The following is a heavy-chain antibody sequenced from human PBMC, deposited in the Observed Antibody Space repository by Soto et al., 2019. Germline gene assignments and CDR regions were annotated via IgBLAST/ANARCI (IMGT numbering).Heavy chain of an antibody. CDR2: ISKSGDST. CDR3: AKGSFGFDY. Sequence: EVQLLESGGGLVQPGGSLRLSCAASGVTFTSYAMTWVRQVPGEGLQWVSSISKSGDSTYYADSVKGRFTTSRDNSKNTLYLQMTSLRSEDTAIYYCAKGSFGFDYWCQGTLVTVSS. CDR1: GVTFTSYA. D-gene: IGHD3-10*01. J-gene: IGHJ4*02. V-gene: IGHV3-23*01.